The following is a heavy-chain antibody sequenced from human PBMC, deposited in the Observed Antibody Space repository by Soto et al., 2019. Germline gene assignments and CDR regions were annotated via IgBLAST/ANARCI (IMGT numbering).Heavy chain of an antibody. D-gene: IGHD2-8*01. V-gene: IGHV3-48*02. CDR2: ISGSGDTK. J-gene: IGHJ4*02. CDR1: GFTFSSCS. CDR3: AKYCSSDVCFDY. Sequence: QAGGSLRLSCASSGFTFSSCSMNWVRQAPGKGLEWVSFISGSGDTKYYADSVKGRFTISRDNAKNSLYLQMSSLRDEDTAVYYCAKYCSSDVCFDYWGQGTLVTVSS.